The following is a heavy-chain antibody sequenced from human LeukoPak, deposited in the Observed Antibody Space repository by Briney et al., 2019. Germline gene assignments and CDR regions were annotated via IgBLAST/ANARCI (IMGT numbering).Heavy chain of an antibody. V-gene: IGHV4-31*03. CDR2: IYYSGSTQYSGST. J-gene: IGHJ4*02. Sequence: PSETLSLTCTVSGGSNLSGNYYWNWIRQHPGKGLEWIGYIYYSGSTQYSGSTQYNPSLKSRVTISVDTSKNQFSLKLSSVTAADTAVYYCARDHGGNSAFDYWGQGTLVTVSS. CDR3: ARDHGGNSAFDY. D-gene: IGHD4-23*01. CDR1: GGSNLSGNYY.